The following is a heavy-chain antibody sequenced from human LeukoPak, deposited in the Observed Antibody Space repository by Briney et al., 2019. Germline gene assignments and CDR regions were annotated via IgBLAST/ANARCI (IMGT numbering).Heavy chain of an antibody. J-gene: IGHJ5*02. V-gene: IGHV3-30-3*01. Sequence: GGSLRFSCADSGLTFGTSAMHWARQAPGTGLEWVAVVSFDGSNEKYADSVRGRFTISRDNSKKMLYLQMNSLSREDTAVYYCVRGVGYTLLSWGQGTLVTVSS. CDR3: VRGVGYTLLS. CDR1: GLTFGTSA. CDR2: VSFDGSNE. D-gene: IGHD1-1*01.